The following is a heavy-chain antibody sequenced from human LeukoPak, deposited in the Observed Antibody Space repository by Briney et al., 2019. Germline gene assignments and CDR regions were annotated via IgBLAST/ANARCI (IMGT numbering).Heavy chain of an antibody. J-gene: IGHJ6*02. CDR1: GGSFSGYY. D-gene: IGHD3-3*01. CDR3: ARERGFWSGYYAGYYYYGMDV. Sequence: SETLSLTCAVYGGSFSGYYWSWIRQPPGKGLEWIGEINHSGSTNYNPSLQRRVTISVDTSKNQLSLKLSSVTAADTAVYYCARERGFWSGYYAGYYYYGMDVWGQGTTVTVSS. CDR2: INHSGST. V-gene: IGHV4-34*01.